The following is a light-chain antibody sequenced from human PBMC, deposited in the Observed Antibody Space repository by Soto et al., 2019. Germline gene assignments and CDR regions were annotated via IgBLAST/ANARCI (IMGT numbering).Light chain of an antibody. J-gene: IGKJ4*01. CDR3: KQANSFPLT. CDR2: AAS. V-gene: IGKV1-12*01. CDR1: RGISSW. Sequence: DLKITQSPSSVSSYLAQTVLITFGPSRGISSWLAWYQQKPGKAPKLLIYAASSLQSGVPSRFSGSGSGTDFTLTISSLQPEDFATYSRKQANSFPLTFGGGTKVDIK.